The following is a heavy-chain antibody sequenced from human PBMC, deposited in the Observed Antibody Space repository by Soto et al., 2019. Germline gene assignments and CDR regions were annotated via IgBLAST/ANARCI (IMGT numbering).Heavy chain of an antibody. CDR3: TRTRYYYGSGTYGY. Sequence: EVQLVESGGGLVQPGGSLRLSCAASGFTFSSNWMHWVRQAPGKGLVWVARINRDGSTTTYADSVKGRFTISGDNVKNTLYLQMDGRRGKDTPGYSCTRTRYYYGSGTYGYWGQGTLVTVSS. J-gene: IGHJ4*02. V-gene: IGHV3-74*01. D-gene: IGHD3-10*01. CDR1: GFTFSSNW. CDR2: INRDGSTT.